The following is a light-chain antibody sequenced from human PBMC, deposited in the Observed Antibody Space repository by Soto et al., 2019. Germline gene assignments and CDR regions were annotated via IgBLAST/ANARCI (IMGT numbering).Light chain of an antibody. CDR3: ATGDFNTRV. J-gene: IGLJ3*02. CDR2: LEGSGSY. V-gene: IGLV4-60*02. Sequence: QSVLTQSSSASASLGSSVKLTCTLSSGHSSYIIAWHQQQPGKAPRYLMKLEGSGSYNKGSGVPDRFSGSSSRADRYLTIANLQYEDEADYYCATGDFNTRVFGGGTQLTVL. CDR1: SGHSSYI.